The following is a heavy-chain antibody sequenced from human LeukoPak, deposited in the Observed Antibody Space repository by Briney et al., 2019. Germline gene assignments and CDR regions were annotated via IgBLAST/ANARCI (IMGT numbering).Heavy chain of an antibody. Sequence: GGSLRLSCAASGFTVSSNYMSWVRQAPGKGLEWVSVIYSGGSTYYADSVKGRFTISRDNSKNTLYLQMNSLRAEDTAVYYCARLHGESSWGFDPWGQGTLVTVSS. CDR1: GFTVSSNY. D-gene: IGHD6-13*01. V-gene: IGHV3-53*01. CDR2: IYSGGST. CDR3: ARLHGESSWGFDP. J-gene: IGHJ5*02.